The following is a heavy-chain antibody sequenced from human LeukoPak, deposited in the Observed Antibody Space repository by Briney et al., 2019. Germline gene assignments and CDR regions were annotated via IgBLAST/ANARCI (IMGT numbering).Heavy chain of an antibody. V-gene: IGHV4-59*01. J-gene: IGHJ2*01. Sequence: PSETLSLTCTVSGGSISSYYWSWIRQPPGKGLEWIGYIYYSGSTNYNPSLKSRVTISVDTSKNQFSLKLSSVTAADTAVYYCARDRRANYYDSSGYYFRHWYFDLWGRGTLVTVSS. D-gene: IGHD3-22*01. CDR3: ARDRRANYYDSSGYYFRHWYFDL. CDR2: IYYSGST. CDR1: GGSISSYY.